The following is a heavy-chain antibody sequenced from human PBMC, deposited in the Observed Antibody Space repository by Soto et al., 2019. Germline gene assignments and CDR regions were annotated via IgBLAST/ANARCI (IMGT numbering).Heavy chain of an antibody. CDR2: IYYSGST. V-gene: IGHV4-59*01. CDR1: GGSISSYY. D-gene: IGHD3-3*01. J-gene: IGHJ3*02. Sequence: SETLSLTCTDSGGSISSYYWSWIRQPPGKGLEWIGYIYYSGSTNYNPSLKSRVTISVDTSKNQFSLKLSSVTAADTAVYYCATGSSGYDFWSGYYDAFDIWGQGTMVTVSS. CDR3: ATGSSGYDFWSGYYDAFDI.